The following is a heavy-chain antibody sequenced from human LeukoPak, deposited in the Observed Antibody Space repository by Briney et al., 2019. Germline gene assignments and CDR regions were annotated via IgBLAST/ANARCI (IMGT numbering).Heavy chain of an antibody. V-gene: IGHV4-39*01. J-gene: IGHJ4*02. Sequence: SETLSLTCTVSGGSISSSSYYWGWIRQPPGKGLEWIGSIYYSGSTYYNPSLKSRVTISVDTSKNQLSLKLSSVTAADTAVYYCARPSTGTTTGFDYWGQGTLVTVSS. CDR3: ARPSTGTTTGFDY. CDR2: IYYSGST. D-gene: IGHD1-7*01. CDR1: GGSISSSSYY.